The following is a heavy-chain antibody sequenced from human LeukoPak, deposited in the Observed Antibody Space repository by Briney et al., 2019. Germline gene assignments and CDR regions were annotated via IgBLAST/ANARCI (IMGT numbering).Heavy chain of an antibody. CDR3: AREFNGGNGLYYYYYMDV. Sequence: GGSLRLSCAASGFTFSSYWLSGVRQPPGKGREGVANIKKDGSEKYYVDSVKGRFAISRDNAKNSLYLQMNSLRAEDTAVYYCAREFNGGNGLYYYYYMDVWGKGTTVTVS. D-gene: IGHD4-23*01. J-gene: IGHJ6*03. CDR2: IKKDGSEK. V-gene: IGHV3-7*01. CDR1: GFTFSSYW.